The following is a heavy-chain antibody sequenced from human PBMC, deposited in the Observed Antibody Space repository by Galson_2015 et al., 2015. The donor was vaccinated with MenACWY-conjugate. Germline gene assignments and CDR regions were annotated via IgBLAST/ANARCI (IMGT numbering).Heavy chain of an antibody. V-gene: IGHV3-48*01. CDR1: GFTFSSSR. CDR2: ISSGSGSI. Sequence: SLRLSCAASGFTFSSSRMNWVRQAPGKGLAWVSYISSGSGSIYYADSVKGRFTISRDNAKNSLYLQMNSLRAEDTAVYYCARDPSFTGFDYWGQGTTVTVSS. D-gene: IGHD1-14*01. J-gene: IGHJ4*03. CDR3: ARDPSFTGFDY.